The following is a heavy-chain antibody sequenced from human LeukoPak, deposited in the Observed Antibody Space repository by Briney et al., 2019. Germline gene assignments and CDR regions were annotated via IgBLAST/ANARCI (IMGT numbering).Heavy chain of an antibody. V-gene: IGHV3-7*03. J-gene: IGHJ4*02. Sequence: GGSLRLSCAASGFNFSSYAMSWVRRAPGKGLEWVANIKQDGSERFYGGSATGRFTISRDNAKNSVYLQMNSLRAEDTAEYYCARVGGSWYMDHWGQGTLVTVSS. D-gene: IGHD6-13*01. CDR2: IKQDGSER. CDR1: GFNFSSYA. CDR3: ARVGGSWYMDH.